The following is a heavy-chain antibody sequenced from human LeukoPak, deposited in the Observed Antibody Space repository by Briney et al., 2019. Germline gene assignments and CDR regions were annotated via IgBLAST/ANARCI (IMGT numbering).Heavy chain of an antibody. Sequence: GGSLRLSCAASEFSVGSNYMTWIRQAPGKGLEWVSLIYSGGSTYYADSVKGRFTISRDNSKNTLYLQMNSLRAEDTAVYYCARAPSGYHNTGGQGTLVTVSS. CDR2: IYSGGST. D-gene: IGHD5-12*01. CDR1: EFSVGSNY. V-gene: IGHV3-66*01. CDR3: ARAPSGYHNT. J-gene: IGHJ4*02.